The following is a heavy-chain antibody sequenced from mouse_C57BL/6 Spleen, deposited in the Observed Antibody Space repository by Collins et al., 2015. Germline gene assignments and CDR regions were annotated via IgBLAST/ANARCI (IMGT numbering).Heavy chain of an antibody. D-gene: IGHD2-4*01. CDR2: IDPSDSET. CDR3: ARDDYDGYYAMDY. V-gene: IGHV1-52*01. CDR1: GYTFTSYW. J-gene: IGHJ4*01. Sequence: QVQLQQPGAELVRPGSSVKLSCKASGYTFTSYWMHWVKQRPIQGLEWIGNIDPSDSETHYNQKFKDKATLTVDKSSSTAYMQLSNLTSEDSAVYYCARDDYDGYYAMDYWGQGTSVTVSS.